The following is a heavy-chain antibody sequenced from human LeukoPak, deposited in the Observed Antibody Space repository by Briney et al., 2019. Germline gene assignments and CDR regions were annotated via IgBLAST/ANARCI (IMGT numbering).Heavy chain of an antibody. Sequence: GGSLRLSGAASGFTFSSYAMSWVRQAPGKGLEWVSAISGSGGSTYYEDSVKGRFTISRDNSKNTLYLQMNSLRAEDTAVYYCAKASGYSYAGYWYFDLWGRGTLVTVSS. J-gene: IGHJ2*01. CDR2: ISGSGGST. CDR1: GFTFSSYA. V-gene: IGHV3-23*01. CDR3: AKASGYSYAGYWYFDL. D-gene: IGHD5-18*01.